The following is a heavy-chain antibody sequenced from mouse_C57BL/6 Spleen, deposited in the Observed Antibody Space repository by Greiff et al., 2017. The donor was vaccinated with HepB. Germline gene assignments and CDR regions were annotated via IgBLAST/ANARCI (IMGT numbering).Heavy chain of an antibody. J-gene: IGHJ4*01. CDR2: IYPGDGDT. D-gene: IGHD2-1*01. CDR3: ARESDLLVYAMDY. V-gene: IGHV1-82*01. CDR1: GYAFSSSW. Sequence: QVQLQQSGPELVKPGASVKISCKASGYAFSSSWMNWVKQRPGKGLEWIGRIYPGDGDTNYNGKFKGKATLTADKSSSTAYMQLSSLTSEDSAVYFCARESDLLVYAMDYWGQGTSVTVSS.